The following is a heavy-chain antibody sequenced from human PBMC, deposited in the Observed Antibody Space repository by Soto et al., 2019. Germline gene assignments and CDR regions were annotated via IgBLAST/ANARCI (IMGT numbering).Heavy chain of an antibody. CDR1: GFTFSSYA. Sequence: EVQLLESGGGLVQPGGSLRLSCAASGFTFSSYAMSWVRQAPGKGLEWVSAISGSGGSTYYADSVKGRFTISRDNSENTLYLQMNSLRAEDTAVYYCAKRSVGAYYFDYWGQGTLVTVSS. CDR2: ISGSGGST. J-gene: IGHJ4*02. D-gene: IGHD3-16*01. V-gene: IGHV3-23*01. CDR3: AKRSVGAYYFDY.